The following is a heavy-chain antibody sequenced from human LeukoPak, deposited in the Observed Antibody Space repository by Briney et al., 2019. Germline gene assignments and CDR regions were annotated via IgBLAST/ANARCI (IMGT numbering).Heavy chain of an antibody. V-gene: IGHV1-69*04. Sequence: GASVKVSCKASGGTFSSYAISWVRQAPGQGLEWMGRIIPILGIANYAQKFQSRVTITADKSTSTAYMELSSLRSEDTAVYYCAREGIAAAGLFDYWGQGTLVTVSS. J-gene: IGHJ4*02. CDR1: GGTFSSYA. D-gene: IGHD6-13*01. CDR2: IIPILGIA. CDR3: AREGIAAAGLFDY.